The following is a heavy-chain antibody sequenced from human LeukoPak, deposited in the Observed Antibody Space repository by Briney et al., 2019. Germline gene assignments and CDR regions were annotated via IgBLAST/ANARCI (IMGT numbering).Heavy chain of an antibody. CDR2: IYYSGST. V-gene: IGHV4-31*03. CDR3: ARAAGIAVAGIVWFDP. Sequence: SETLSLTCTVSGGSISSGGYYWSWIRQHPGKGLEWIGYIYYSGSTYYNPSLKSRVTISVDTSKNQFSLKLSSVTAADTAVYYCARAAGIAVAGIVWFDPWGQGTLVTVSS. D-gene: IGHD6-19*01. J-gene: IGHJ5*02. CDR1: GGSISSGGYY.